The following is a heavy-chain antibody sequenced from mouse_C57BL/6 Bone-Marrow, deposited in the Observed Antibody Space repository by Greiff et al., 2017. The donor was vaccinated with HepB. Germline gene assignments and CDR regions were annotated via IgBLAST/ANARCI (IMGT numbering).Heavy chain of an antibody. D-gene: IGHD2-3*01. CDR1: GYTFTSYW. CDR2: IYPSDSET. V-gene: IGHV1-61*01. Sequence: QVQLQQPGAELVRPGSSVKLSCKASGYTFTSYWMDWVKQRPGQGLEWIGNIYPSDSETHYNQKFKDKATLTVDKSSSTAYMQLSSLTSEDSAVYYCARPLDGYYGYWGQGTTLTVSS. CDR3: ARPLDGYYGY. J-gene: IGHJ2*01.